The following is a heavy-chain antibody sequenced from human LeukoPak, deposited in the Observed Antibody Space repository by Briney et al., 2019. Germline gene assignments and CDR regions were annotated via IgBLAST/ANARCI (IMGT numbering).Heavy chain of an antibody. Sequence: SETLSLTCTVSGGSINSYYWSWIRQPAGKGLEWIGRIYSSGSTNYNPSLKSRVSMSVDTSKNQFSLKLTSVTAADTAVYYCARGGKATVVTMWGQGILATASS. D-gene: IGHD4-23*01. CDR2: IYSSGST. V-gene: IGHV4-4*07. J-gene: IGHJ4*02. CDR3: ARGGKATVVTM. CDR1: GGSINSYY.